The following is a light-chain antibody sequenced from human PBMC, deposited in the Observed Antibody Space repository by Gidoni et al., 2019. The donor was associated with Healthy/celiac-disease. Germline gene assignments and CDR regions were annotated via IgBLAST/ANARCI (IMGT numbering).Light chain of an antibody. Sequence: QLTQSPTSLSVSVRARLTITCRVSQGISSYLAWYQQKPGKAPKLLIYDASTLQSGVPSRFSGSGSGTDFTLTISSLQPEDFATYYCQQHNNYPRSFGQGTKVEIK. CDR3: QQHNNYPRS. CDR1: QGISSY. CDR2: DAS. J-gene: IGKJ1*01. V-gene: IGKV1-9*01.